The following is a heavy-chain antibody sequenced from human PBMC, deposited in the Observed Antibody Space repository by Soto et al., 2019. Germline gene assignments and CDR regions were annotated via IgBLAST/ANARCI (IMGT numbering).Heavy chain of an antibody. V-gene: IGHV3-23*01. D-gene: IGHD3-10*01. CDR3: SKASGWFGEFDY. J-gene: IGHJ4*02. CDR1: GFTFSSYA. CDR2: ISGSGGST. Sequence: EVQLLESGGGLVQPGGSLRLSCAASGFTFSSYAMSWVRQAPGKGLEWVSAISGSGGSTYYADSVKGRFTISRDNSKNTLYLQMNSLRAEDTAVYYCSKASGWFGEFDYWGQGTLVTVSS.